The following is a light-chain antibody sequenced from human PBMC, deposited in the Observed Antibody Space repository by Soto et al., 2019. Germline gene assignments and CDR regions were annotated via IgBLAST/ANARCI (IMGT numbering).Light chain of an antibody. CDR1: QDISTY. CDR2: DTF. CDR3: QQRSSWPLT. V-gene: IGKV3-11*01. Sequence: IVLTQSPASLSLYPGERATLSCRASQDISTYLAWYQQRPGQAPRLFIYDTFNRASGAPDRFNGSGSGTVFTLTITDVAPEDSAIYYCQQRSSWPLTFGGGTKVEIK. J-gene: IGKJ4*01.